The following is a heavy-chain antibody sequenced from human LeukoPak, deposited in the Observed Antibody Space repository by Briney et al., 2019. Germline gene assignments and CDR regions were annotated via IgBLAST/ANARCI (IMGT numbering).Heavy chain of an antibody. CDR3: TRDTSASFDY. CDR2: INSDGSST. J-gene: IGHJ4*02. D-gene: IGHD3-16*01. Sequence: PGGSLRLSCAASGFTFSSYWMHWVRQAPGKGLVWVSRINSDGSSTNYTDSVKGRFTISRDNAKNTLYLQMNSLRVEDTAVYYCTRDTSASFDYWGQGTLVTVSS. CDR1: GFTFSSYW. V-gene: IGHV3-74*01.